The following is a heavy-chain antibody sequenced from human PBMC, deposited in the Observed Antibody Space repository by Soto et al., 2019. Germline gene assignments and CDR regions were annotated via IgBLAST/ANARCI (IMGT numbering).Heavy chain of an antibody. Sequence: PSETLSLTCAVYGGSFSGYYWSWIRQPPGKGLEWIGEINHSGSTNYNPSLKSRVTISVDTSKNQFSLKLSSVTAADTAVYYCARGDFSSHRHPNYYYYGMDVWGQGTTVTVSS. CDR1: GGSFSGYY. D-gene: IGHD6-6*01. J-gene: IGHJ6*02. CDR2: INHSGST. V-gene: IGHV4-34*01. CDR3: ARGDFSSHRHPNYYYYGMDV.